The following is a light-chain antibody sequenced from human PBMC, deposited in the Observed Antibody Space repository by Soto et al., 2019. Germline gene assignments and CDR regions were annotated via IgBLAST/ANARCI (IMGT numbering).Light chain of an antibody. V-gene: IGKV3-20*01. CDR3: QQYVSSVT. J-gene: IGKJ1*01. CDR1: QSVDSSF. Sequence: EIVLTQSPGSLSLSPGERATLSCRASQSVDSSFFAWYQQKPGQAPRLLIYGASNRATGMPDRFSGSGSGTDFTLTSSRLEPEDFAVYYCQQYVSSVTFGQGTKVEIK. CDR2: GAS.